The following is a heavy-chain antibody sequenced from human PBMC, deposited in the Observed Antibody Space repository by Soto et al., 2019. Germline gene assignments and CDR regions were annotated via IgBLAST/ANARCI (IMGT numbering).Heavy chain of an antibody. V-gene: IGHV4-30-4*01. Sequence: SETLSLTCTVSGGSISSGDYYWSWIRQPPGKGLEWIGYIYYSGSTYYNPSLKSRVTISVDTSKNQFSLKLSSVTAADTAVYYCARAPRYDSSGYYPGVNWGQGTLVTVSS. CDR1: GGSISSGDYY. D-gene: IGHD3-22*01. J-gene: IGHJ4*02. CDR2: IYYSGST. CDR3: ARAPRYDSSGYYPGVN.